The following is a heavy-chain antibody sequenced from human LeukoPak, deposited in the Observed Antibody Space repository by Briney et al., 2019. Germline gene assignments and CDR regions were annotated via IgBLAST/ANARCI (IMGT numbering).Heavy chain of an antibody. CDR2: INAGNGNT. CDR1: GYTFTSYA. V-gene: IGHV1-3*01. CDR3: ASYGGYCSGGSCPKGFDP. J-gene: IGHJ5*02. D-gene: IGHD2-15*01. Sequence: ASVKVSCKASGYTFTSYAMHWVRQAPGQRLEWMGWINAGNGNTKYSQKFQGRVTITRDTSASTAYMELSSLRSEDTAVYYCASYGGYCSGGSCPKGFDPWGQGTLVTVSS.